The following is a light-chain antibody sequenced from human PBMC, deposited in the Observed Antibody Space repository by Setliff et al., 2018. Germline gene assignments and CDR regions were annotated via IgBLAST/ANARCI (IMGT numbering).Light chain of an antibody. CDR2: DVT. CDR3: SSNIGSNNFDV. J-gene: IGLJ1*01. Sequence: QSALTQPPSASGSPGQSVTISCTGTSNDVWGHNYVSWYQQHPGKAPQLIIYDVTKRPSGVPDRFSGSKSGNTASLTVSGLQAGDEADYYCSSNIGSNNFDVFGTGTKVTVL. V-gene: IGLV2-8*01. CDR1: SNDVWGHNY.